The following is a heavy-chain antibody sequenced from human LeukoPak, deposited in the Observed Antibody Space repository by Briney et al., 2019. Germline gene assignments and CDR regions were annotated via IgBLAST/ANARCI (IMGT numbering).Heavy chain of an antibody. V-gene: IGHV3-21*01. CDR1: GFTFSSSW. Sequence: PGGSLRLSCAASGFTFSSSWMSWVRRAPGKGLEWVSSISSSGSYISSPDSVKGRFTISRDNTKNALFLQMNSLRGEDTAVYYCARVGCRGGSCSSRGDYYYGMDVWGQGTTVTVSS. CDR2: ISSSGSYI. J-gene: IGHJ6*02. CDR3: ARVGCRGGSCSSRGDYYYGMDV. D-gene: IGHD2-15*01.